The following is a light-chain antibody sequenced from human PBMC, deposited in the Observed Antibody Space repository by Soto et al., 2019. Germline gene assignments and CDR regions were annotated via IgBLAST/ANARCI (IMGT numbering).Light chain of an antibody. CDR3: SSYTSSSTPYV. Sequence: SVLTQPASVSGSPGQSITISCTGTSSDVGGYNYVSWYQQHPVKAPKLMIYDVTNRPSGVSDRFSGSKSGNTASLTISGLQAEDEADYYCSSYTSSSTPYVFGTGTXVTVL. CDR1: SSDVGGYNY. J-gene: IGLJ1*01. CDR2: DVT. V-gene: IGLV2-14*01.